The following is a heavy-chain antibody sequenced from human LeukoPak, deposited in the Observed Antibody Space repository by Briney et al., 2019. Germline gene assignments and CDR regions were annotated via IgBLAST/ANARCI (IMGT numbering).Heavy chain of an antibody. V-gene: IGHV1-46*01. CDR1: GYTFTSYY. Sequence: GASVEVSCKASGYTFTSYYMHWVRQAPGQGLEWMGIINPSGGSTSYAQKFQGRVTMTRDTSTSTVYMELSSLRSEDTAVYYCARDAQASYYDILTGVYGMDVWGKGTTVTVSS. D-gene: IGHD3-9*01. CDR3: ARDAQASYYDILTGVYGMDV. J-gene: IGHJ6*04. CDR2: INPSGGST.